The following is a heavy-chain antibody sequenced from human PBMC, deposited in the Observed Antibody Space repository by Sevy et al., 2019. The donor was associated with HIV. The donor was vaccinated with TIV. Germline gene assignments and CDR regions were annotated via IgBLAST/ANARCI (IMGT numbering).Heavy chain of an antibody. D-gene: IGHD2-2*02. CDR3: ARGDGYCSSTSCYMNYYGMDV. CDR2: INHSGST. CDR1: GGSFSGYY. J-gene: IGHJ6*02. V-gene: IGHV4-34*01. Sequence: SETLSLTCAVYGGSFSGYYWSWIRQPPGKGLQWIGEINHSGSTNYNPSLKSRVTISVDTSKNQFSLKLSFVTAADTAVYYCARGDGYCSSTSCYMNYYGMDVWGQGTTVTVSS.